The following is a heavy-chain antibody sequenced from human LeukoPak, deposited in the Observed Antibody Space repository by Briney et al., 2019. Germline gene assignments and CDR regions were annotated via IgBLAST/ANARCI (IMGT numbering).Heavy chain of an antibody. Sequence: PGASLRLSCAASGFIFRNYAMSWVRQAPGKGLEWVSAITGSGGTSWYADSVKGHFTISRDNSKNTLYLQMNSLGADDTAVYYCAKWGDYDGLTGYSDCWGQGTLVTVPS. CDR1: GFIFRNYA. CDR3: AKWGDYDGLTGYSDC. CDR2: ITGSGGTS. D-gene: IGHD3-9*01. J-gene: IGHJ4*02. V-gene: IGHV3-23*01.